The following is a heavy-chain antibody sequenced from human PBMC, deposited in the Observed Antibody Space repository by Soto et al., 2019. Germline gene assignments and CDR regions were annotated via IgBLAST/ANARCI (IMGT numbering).Heavy chain of an antibody. V-gene: IGHV3-33*01. CDR2: IGYDGSNK. CDR1: GFTFSSYG. J-gene: IGHJ6*02. CDR3: ARPGGSYRYYYYGMDV. Sequence: QVQLVESGGGVVQPGRSLRLSCAASGFTFSSYGMHWVRQAPGKGLEWVAVIGYDGSNKYYADSVKGRFTISRDNSKNTLYLQMNSLRAEDTAVYYCARPGGSYRYYYYGMDVWGQGTTVTVSS. D-gene: IGHD4-4*01.